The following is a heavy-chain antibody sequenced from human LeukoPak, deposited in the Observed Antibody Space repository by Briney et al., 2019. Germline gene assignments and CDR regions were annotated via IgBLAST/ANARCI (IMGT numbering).Heavy chain of an antibody. Sequence: SETLSLTCTVSGGSISSGGYYWSWIRQHLGKGLEWIGYIYYSGSTYYNPSLKSRVTISVDTSKNQFSLKLSSVTAADTAVYYCARGTGTTVNYYYMDVWGKGTTVTVSS. D-gene: IGHD1-7*01. CDR2: IYYSGST. J-gene: IGHJ6*03. V-gene: IGHV4-31*03. CDR3: ARGTGTTVNYYYMDV. CDR1: GGSISSGGYY.